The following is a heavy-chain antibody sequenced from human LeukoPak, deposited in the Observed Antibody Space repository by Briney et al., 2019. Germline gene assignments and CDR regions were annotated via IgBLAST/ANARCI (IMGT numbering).Heavy chain of an antibody. CDR2: IYYSGST. J-gene: IGHJ4*02. D-gene: IGHD3-10*01. Sequence: PSDTLSLTCTVSGGSISSYYWSWIRQPPGKGLEWIGYIYYSGSTNYNPSLKSRVTISVDTSKNQFSLKLSSVTAADTAVYYCARLTMVRGVAFRYFDYWGQGTLVTVSS. V-gene: IGHV4-59*07. CDR1: GGSISSYY. CDR3: ARLTMVRGVAFRYFDY.